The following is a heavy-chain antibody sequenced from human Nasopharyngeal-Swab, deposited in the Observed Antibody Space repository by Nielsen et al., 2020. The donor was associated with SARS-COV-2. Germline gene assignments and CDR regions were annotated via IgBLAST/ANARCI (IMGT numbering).Heavy chain of an antibody. CDR3: AKDKGYSYVRGFDY. CDR1: GFTFDDYA. J-gene: IGHJ4*02. V-gene: IGHV3-9*01. CDR2: ISWNSGSI. Sequence: SLKISCAASGFTFDDYAMHWVRQAQGKGLEWVSGISWNSGSIGYADSVKGRFTISKDNAKNSLYLQMNSLRAEDTSLYYCAKDKGYSYVRGFDYLGQGTLFTVSS. D-gene: IGHD5-18*01.